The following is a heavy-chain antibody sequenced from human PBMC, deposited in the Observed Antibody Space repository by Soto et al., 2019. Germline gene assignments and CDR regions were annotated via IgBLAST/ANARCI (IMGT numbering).Heavy chain of an antibody. CDR1: DGSIGGGDYY. CDR2: IYYSGTT. Sequence: PSETLALTRIVSDGSIGGGDYYWTWILQPPGNGLEWIGNIYYSGTTSYNPSLKSRVTISVDTSKNEFSLKLTSVTAADTAVYYCARNLNTLVRGVIIDYFDYWGQGTPVTVSS. D-gene: IGHD3-10*01. J-gene: IGHJ4*02. V-gene: IGHV4-30-4*01. CDR3: ARNLNTLVRGVIIDYFDY.